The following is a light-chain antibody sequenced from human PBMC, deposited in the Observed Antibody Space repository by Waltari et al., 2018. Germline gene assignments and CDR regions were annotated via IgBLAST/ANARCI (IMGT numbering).Light chain of an antibody. V-gene: IGKV3-20*01. CDR1: QSVARA. CDR3: QNYVRLPAT. CDR2: NTY. J-gene: IGKJ1*01. Sequence: EIVLTQSPGTLSLSPGERATLSCRASQSVARALAWYQQKPGQPPRLLSYNTYTRATGVPNMFCGGGSGTDFSLTISRLEPEDFAVYYCQNYVRLPATFGQGTKVEIK.